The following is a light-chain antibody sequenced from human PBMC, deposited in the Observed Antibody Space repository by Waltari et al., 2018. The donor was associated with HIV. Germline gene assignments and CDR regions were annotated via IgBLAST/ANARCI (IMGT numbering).Light chain of an antibody. CDR2: EVN. V-gene: IGLV2-23*02. CDR1: SSDVGSYNL. J-gene: IGLJ1*01. CDR3: CSYAGSPYV. Sequence: QSALPQPASVSGSPGQSITISCTGTSSDVGSYNLVSWYQQHPGKAPKLMIYEVNKRPSGVSNRFSGSKSGNTASLTISGLQAEDEADYYCCSYAGSPYVFGTGTKVTVL.